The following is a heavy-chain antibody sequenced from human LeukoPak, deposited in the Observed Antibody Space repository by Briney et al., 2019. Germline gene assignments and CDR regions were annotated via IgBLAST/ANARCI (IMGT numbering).Heavy chain of an antibody. V-gene: IGHV3-15*01. CDR3: TTDQSFRTLAPADYFDY. D-gene: IGHD3-16*02. CDR2: IKSKTDGGTT. CDR1: GFTFSNAW. J-gene: IGHJ4*02. Sequence: PGGSLRLSCAASGFTFSNAWMSWVRQAPGKGLEWVGRIKSKTDGGTTDYAAPVKGRFTISRDDSKSTLYLQMNSLKTEDTAVYYCTTDQSFRTLAPADYFDYWGQGTLVTVSS.